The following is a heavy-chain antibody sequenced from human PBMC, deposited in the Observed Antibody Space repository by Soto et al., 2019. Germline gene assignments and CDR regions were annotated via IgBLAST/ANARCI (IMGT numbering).Heavy chain of an antibody. J-gene: IGHJ4*02. D-gene: IGHD3-10*01. CDR3: ARDGLTYYYGSGSPISPNYSDY. CDR2: ISAYNGNT. Sequence: ASVKVSCKASGYTFTSYGISWVRQAPGQGLEWMGWISAYNGNTNYAQKLQGRVTMTTDTSTSTAYMELRSLRSDDTAVYYCARDGLTYYYGSGSPISPNYSDYCCPGILVTGSS. V-gene: IGHV1-18*04. CDR1: GYTFTSYG.